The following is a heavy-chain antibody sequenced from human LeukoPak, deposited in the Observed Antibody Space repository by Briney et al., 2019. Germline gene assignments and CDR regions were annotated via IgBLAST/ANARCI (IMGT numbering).Heavy chain of an antibody. CDR3: AREGLTVTTNHFDY. Sequence: SETLSLTCTVSGGSISSSSYYWGWIRQPPGKGLEWIGSIYYSGSTYYNPSLKSRVTISVDTSKNQFSLKLSSVTAADTAVYYCAREGLTVTTNHFDYWGQGTLVTVSS. J-gene: IGHJ4*02. D-gene: IGHD4-17*01. V-gene: IGHV4-39*07. CDR1: GGSISSSSYY. CDR2: IYYSGST.